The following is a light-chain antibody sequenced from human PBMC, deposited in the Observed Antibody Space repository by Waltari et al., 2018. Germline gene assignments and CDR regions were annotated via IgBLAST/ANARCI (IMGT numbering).Light chain of an antibody. V-gene: IGLV2-14*01. CDR2: GVN. J-gene: IGLJ1*01. CDR1: SGDVGDYNH. CDR3: SSYTSSGTYV. Sequence: QSALTQPASVSGSPGQSITISCTGTSGDVGDYNHVSWYQQPPGKAPKLMIYGVNNRPSGISNRCSGAKAGNPASLTISGLQAEDEADYYCSSYTSSGTYVFGVGTKVTVL.